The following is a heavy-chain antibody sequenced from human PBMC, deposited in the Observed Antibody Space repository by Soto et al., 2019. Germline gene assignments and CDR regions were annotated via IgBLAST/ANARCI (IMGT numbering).Heavy chain of an antibody. CDR3: TRRYSYGYLDY. D-gene: IGHD5-18*01. J-gene: IGHJ4*02. CDR1: GFTFSNAW. Sequence: GGSLRLSCAASGFTFSNAWMNWVRQAPGKVLEWVGRIKSKTDGGTTDYAAPVKGRFTISRDDSKNTLYLQMNSLKTEDTAVYYCTRRYSYGYLDYWGQGTLVTVSS. CDR2: IKSKTDGGTT. V-gene: IGHV3-15*07.